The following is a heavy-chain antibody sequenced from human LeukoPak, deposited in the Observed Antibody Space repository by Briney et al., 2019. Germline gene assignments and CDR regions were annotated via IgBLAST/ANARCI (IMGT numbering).Heavy chain of an antibody. V-gene: IGHV4-59*01. CDR3: VRGPYGSGISNWFDP. CDR1: DGAIAGYS. J-gene: IGHJ5*02. D-gene: IGHD3-10*01. CDR2: IYYSGGT. Sequence: SETLSLTCTVSDGAIAGYSWSWIRQPPGKGLEWIGYIYYSGGTNYNPSLQSRVTVSVDTSKNQFSLKLTSVTAADTAVYYCVRGPYGSGISNWFDPWGQGTLVIVSS.